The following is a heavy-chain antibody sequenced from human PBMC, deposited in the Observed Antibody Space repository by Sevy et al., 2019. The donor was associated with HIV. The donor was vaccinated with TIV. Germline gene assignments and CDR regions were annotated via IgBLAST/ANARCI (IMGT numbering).Heavy chain of an antibody. J-gene: IGHJ4*02. CDR2: ISSSGSNI. Sequence: GGSLRLSCAASGFTFSDYYMSWIRQAPGKGLEWVSYISSSGSNIYYEDSVKGRFTISSDNAKNSLYLQMNGRRAEDTALYYCARGGFSSSGPARFNYWGQGTLVTVSS. D-gene: IGHD6-13*01. CDR1: GFTFSDYY. V-gene: IGHV3-11*01. CDR3: ARGGFSSSGPARFNY.